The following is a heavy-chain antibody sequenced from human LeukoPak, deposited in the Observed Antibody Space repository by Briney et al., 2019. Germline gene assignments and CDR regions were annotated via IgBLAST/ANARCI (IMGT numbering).Heavy chain of an antibody. V-gene: IGHV3-21*01. CDR1: GFSFSSSR. CDR2: ISSSSSYK. Sequence: GGSLRLSCAASGFSFSSSRMNWVSQAPGKGLEWVSSISSSSSYKYYADSVKGRFTISRDNAKNSLYLQMNSLRAEDTAVYFCAREAWSSGPFDYWGQGTLVTVSS. D-gene: IGHD6-19*01. J-gene: IGHJ4*02. CDR3: AREAWSSGPFDY.